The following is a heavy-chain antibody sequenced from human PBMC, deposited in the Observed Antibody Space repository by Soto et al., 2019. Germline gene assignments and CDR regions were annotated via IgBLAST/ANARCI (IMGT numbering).Heavy chain of an antibody. V-gene: IGHV3-74*01. CDR1: GFTFSDYW. J-gene: IGHJ6*02. CDR2: IKFDGSFT. CDR3: ARGLRNYYGVDV. D-gene: IGHD4-17*01. Sequence: EVQLVESGGGLVQPGGSLRLSCVASGFTFSDYWMHWVRQAPGKGLVWVSRIKFDGSFTRHADSVKGRFTISRDNARNTVHLQMDSLRAEDTGVYYCARGLRNYYGVDVWGQGTTVTVSS.